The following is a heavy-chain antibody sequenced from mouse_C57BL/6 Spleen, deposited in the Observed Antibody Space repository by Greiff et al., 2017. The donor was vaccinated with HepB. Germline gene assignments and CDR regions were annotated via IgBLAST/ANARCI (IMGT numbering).Heavy chain of an antibody. V-gene: IGHV1-64*01. CDR2: IHPNSGST. CDR3: ASSRSSSPYYYAMDY. Sequence: VQLQQPGAELVKPGASVKLSCKASGYTFTSYWMHWVKQRPGQGLEWIGMIHPNSGSTNYNEKFKSKATLTVDKSSSTAYMQISSLTAEDSAVYYCASSRSSSPYYYAMDYWGQGTSVTVSS. CDR1: GYTFTSYW. J-gene: IGHJ4*01. D-gene: IGHD1-1*01.